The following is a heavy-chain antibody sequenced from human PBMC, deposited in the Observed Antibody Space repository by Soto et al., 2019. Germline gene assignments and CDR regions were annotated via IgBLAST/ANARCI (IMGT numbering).Heavy chain of an antibody. Sequence: QARLVESGGGLVEPGGSLRLSCTASGFTFGDFYMMWFRQAPGRGLEWISYITKTGTTIYHAYPVKGRFSVSRDNARSSLYLQMNSLRAEDTAVYYCARPNWNSRGGVYNLWGQGTLVTVSS. D-gene: IGHD3-16*01. V-gene: IGHV3-11*01. CDR1: GFTFGDFY. CDR3: ARPNWNSRGGVYNL. J-gene: IGHJ4*02. CDR2: ITKTGTTI.